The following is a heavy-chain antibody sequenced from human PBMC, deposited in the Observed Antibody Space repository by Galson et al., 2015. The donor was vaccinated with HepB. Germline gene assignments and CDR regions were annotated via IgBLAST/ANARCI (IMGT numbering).Heavy chain of an antibody. V-gene: IGHV6-1*01. CDR2: TYYRSKWYN. D-gene: IGHD6-19*01. CDR3: ARRPVIWQWLGGGYDS. CDR1: GDSVSSHSAA. J-gene: IGHJ4*02. Sequence: CAISGDSVSSHSAAWNWIRQSPSRGLEWLGRTYYRSKWYNDYAVSVKSRITINPATSKNQFSLKLSSVTAADTAVYYCARRPVIWQWLGGGYDSWGQGTLVTVSS.